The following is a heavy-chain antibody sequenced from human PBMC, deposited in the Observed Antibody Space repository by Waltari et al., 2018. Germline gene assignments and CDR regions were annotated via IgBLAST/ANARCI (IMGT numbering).Heavy chain of an antibody. CDR2: INANSGST. J-gene: IGHJ4*02. Sequence: QVQLQESGPGLVKPSDTLSLTCAVSGASFSSYWWSWIRQSPGKGLEWMGEINANSGSTTFNPSLKSRVTISKDASKNQFSLKLTSVTAADTAVYYCARLCSSTYCSSVYWGQGVLVTVSS. CDR1: GASFSSYW. D-gene: IGHD2-2*01. CDR3: ARLCSSTYCSSVY. V-gene: IGHV4-34*10.